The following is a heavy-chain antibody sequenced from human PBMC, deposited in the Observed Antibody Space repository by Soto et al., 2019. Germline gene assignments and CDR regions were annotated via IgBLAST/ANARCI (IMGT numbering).Heavy chain of an antibody. Sequence: QVQLQESGPGLVEPSETLSLTCTVSGGSLTNYFWTWIRQSPGKGLEWIAYIRYSGKTGYNPSLKSRVTISVDTPKNQFSLKLTSVTAADTAIYYCARFQYTVVTPFDLWGQGTMVIVSS. J-gene: IGHJ3*01. CDR1: GGSLTNYF. D-gene: IGHD2-21*02. CDR2: IRYSGKT. V-gene: IGHV4-59*01. CDR3: ARFQYTVVTPFDL.